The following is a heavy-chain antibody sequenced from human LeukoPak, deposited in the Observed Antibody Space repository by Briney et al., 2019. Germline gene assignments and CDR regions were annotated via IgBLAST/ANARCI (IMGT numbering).Heavy chain of an antibody. V-gene: IGHV4-34*01. CDR2: INHGGSP. CDR1: GGSFSGYY. CDR3: ARAPYYDILTGYFRRGNYFDY. J-gene: IGHJ4*02. Sequence: SETQSLTCAVYGGSFSGYYGTWIRQPPGKGLEWIGEINHGGSPSYNPSLKSRVTISVDTSKNQFSLKLNSVTAADTAVFYCARAPYYDILTGYFRRGNYFDYWGQGTLVTVSS. D-gene: IGHD3-9*01.